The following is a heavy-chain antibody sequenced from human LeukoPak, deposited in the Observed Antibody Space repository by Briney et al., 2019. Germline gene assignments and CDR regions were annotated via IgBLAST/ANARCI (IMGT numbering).Heavy chain of an antibody. D-gene: IGHD3-22*01. CDR1: GFTFSSYS. V-gene: IGHV3-21*01. CDR2: ISSSSSYI. CDR3: ARVLQYDSSGRRDY. Sequence: GGSLRLSCAASGFTFSSYSMNWVRQAPGKGLEWVSSISSSSSYIYYAYSVKGRFTISRDNAKKALYLQMNSLRAEDTAVYYCARVLQYDSSGRRDYWGQGTLVTVSS. J-gene: IGHJ4*02.